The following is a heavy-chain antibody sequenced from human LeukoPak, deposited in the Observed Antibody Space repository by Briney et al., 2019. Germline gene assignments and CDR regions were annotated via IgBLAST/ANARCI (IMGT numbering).Heavy chain of an antibody. CDR3: AKGGRGYFDY. CDR1: GFPFSSYA. V-gene: IGHV3-23*01. Sequence: PGGSLRLSCAASGFPFSSYAMSWVRPAPGKGLEWVSAISGSGGSTYYADSVKGRFTISRDNSKNTLYLQMNSLRAEDTAVYYCAKGGRGYFDYWGRGTLVTVSS. J-gene: IGHJ4*02. D-gene: IGHD3-10*01. CDR2: ISGSGGST.